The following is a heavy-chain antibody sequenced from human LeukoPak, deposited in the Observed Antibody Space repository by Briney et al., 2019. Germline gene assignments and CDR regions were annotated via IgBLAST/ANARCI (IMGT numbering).Heavy chain of an antibody. J-gene: IGHJ3*02. CDR3: VREKELDFGVVNDAFDI. CDR2: IYTSGST. V-gene: IGHV4-4*07. D-gene: IGHD3-3*01. Sequence: SETLSLTCTVSGGSISSYYWSWIRQPAGKGLEWIGRIYTSGSTNYNPSLKSRVTMSVDTSKNQFSLKLSSVTAADTAVYYCVREKELDFGVVNDAFDIWGQGTMVTVSS. CDR1: GGSISSYY.